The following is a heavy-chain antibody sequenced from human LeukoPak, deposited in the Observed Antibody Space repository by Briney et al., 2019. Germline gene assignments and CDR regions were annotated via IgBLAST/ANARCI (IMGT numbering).Heavy chain of an antibody. Sequence: SETLSLTCTVSGDSFSYFYWSWIRQPPGKGLEWIGYIYNSGSTSYNPSLKSRVTISLDTSQNQFSLKLSSLTAADAAVYYCARGVVAAAGRTFDFWGQGTLVTVSS. J-gene: IGHJ4*02. CDR1: GDSFSYFY. D-gene: IGHD6-13*01. CDR3: ARGVVAAAGRTFDF. V-gene: IGHV4-59*01. CDR2: IYNSGST.